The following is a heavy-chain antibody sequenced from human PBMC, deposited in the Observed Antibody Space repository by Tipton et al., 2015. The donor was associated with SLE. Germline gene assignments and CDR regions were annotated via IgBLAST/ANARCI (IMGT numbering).Heavy chain of an antibody. CDR3: ARVGRHITMIVVAHDAFDI. D-gene: IGHD3-22*01. CDR1: GFTFSSYS. CDR2: ISSSSSTI. V-gene: IGHV3-48*01. J-gene: IGHJ3*02. Sequence: SLRLSCAASGFTFSSYSMNWVRQAPGKGLEWVSSISSSSSTIYYADSVKGRFTISRDNAKNSLYLQMNSLRAEDTAVYYCARVGRHITMIVVAHDAFDIWGQGTMVTVSS.